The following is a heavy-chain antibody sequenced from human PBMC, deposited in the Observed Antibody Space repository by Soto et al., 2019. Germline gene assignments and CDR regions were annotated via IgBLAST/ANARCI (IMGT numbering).Heavy chain of an antibody. CDR1: GFSLSTGGVG. D-gene: IGHD3-22*01. CDR3: AHTAATGDYWESFDF. Sequence: QITLKESGPTLVKPTQTLTLTCTFSGFSLSTGGVGVGWIRQPPGKALELLTLMYWGDDNRSSPSLKSRLTITDDNSKNQVVLTMTNMDPVDTATYYCAHTAATGDYWESFDFWGQGTLVTVSS. J-gene: IGHJ4*02. CDR2: MYWGDDN. V-gene: IGHV2-5*02.